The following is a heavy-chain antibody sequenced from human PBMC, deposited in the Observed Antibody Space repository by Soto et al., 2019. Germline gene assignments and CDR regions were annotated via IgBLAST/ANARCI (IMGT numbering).Heavy chain of an antibody. CDR2: ISSSGSYI. Sequence: QMQLVESGGDLAKPGVSLRLSCEASGFTFSDYYMSWIRQVPGPGLEWLSFISSSGSYIKYSDSMRGRLTVSRDNGKNSLYLQMHSLRVEDTAVYYCARLRVGVNWYFDLWGRGTMVPVSA. V-gene: IGHV3-11*06. J-gene: IGHJ2*01. CDR3: ARLRVGVNWYFDL. D-gene: IGHD2-21*01. CDR1: GFTFSDYY.